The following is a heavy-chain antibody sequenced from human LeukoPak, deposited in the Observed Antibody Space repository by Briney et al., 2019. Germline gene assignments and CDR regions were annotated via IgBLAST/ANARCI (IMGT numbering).Heavy chain of an antibody. CDR3: ATLRIAVAGTGKYYFDY. D-gene: IGHD6-19*01. Sequence: SVTVSCKASGGTFSSYAISWVRQAPGQGLEWMGGIIPIFGTANYAQKFQGRVTITADESTSTAYMELSSLRSEDTAVYYCATLRIAVAGTGKYYFDYWGQGTLVTVSS. CDR2: IIPIFGTA. V-gene: IGHV1-69*13. CDR1: GGTFSSYA. J-gene: IGHJ4*02.